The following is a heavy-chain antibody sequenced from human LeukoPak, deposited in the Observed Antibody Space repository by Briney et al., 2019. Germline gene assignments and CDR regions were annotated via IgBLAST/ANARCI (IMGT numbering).Heavy chain of an antibody. Sequence: SETLSLTCTVSGGSISNYYWSWIRQPPGKGLECIGYIYYSGSTNYNPSLKSRVTISVDTSKNQFSLKLSSVTAADTAVYYCARGRASGTTSYYYGMDVWGQGTTVTVSS. J-gene: IGHJ6*02. D-gene: IGHD1-1*01. CDR2: IYYSGST. CDR3: ARGRASGTTSYYYGMDV. CDR1: GGSISNYY. V-gene: IGHV4-59*12.